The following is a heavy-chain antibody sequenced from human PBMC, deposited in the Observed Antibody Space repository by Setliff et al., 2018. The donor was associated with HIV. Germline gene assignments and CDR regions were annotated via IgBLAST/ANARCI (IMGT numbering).Heavy chain of an antibody. Sequence: ASVKVSCKASPYTFSSYVINWVRQAPGQGLEGMGRISVYNGNTIYAQKLQGRVIMTTDTSTSTAYMELRSLRSDDTAMYYCATQRDIVMVPGQGGFDIWAQGTRVTVS. D-gene: IGHD2-2*01. J-gene: IGHJ3*02. V-gene: IGHV1-18*01. CDR1: PYTFSSYV. CDR3: ATQRDIVMVPGQGGFDI. CDR2: ISVYNGNT.